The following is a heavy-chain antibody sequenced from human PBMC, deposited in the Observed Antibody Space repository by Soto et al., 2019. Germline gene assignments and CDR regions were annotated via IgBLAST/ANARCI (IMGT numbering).Heavy chain of an antibody. CDR1: GVSITPYF. V-gene: IGHV4-4*07. J-gene: IGHJ2*01. D-gene: IGHD3-9*01. Sequence: QVQLQESGPGLVKPSETLSLTCTVSGVSITPYFWSWIRQPAGTAPGWLGHIYASGRTTYNPSLTSRVTMFVSQTQVSLRLTSVTAADTAVYYCARHFDVDPSLDQYYFDLWGRGALDTVSS. CDR2: IYASGRT. CDR3: ARHFDVDPSLDQYYFDL.